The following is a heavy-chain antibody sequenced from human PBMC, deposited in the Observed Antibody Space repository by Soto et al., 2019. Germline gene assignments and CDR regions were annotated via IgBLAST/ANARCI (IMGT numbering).Heavy chain of an antibody. D-gene: IGHD3-10*01. CDR3: TRLISAAQDY. V-gene: IGHV3-73*01. Sequence: ESGGGLVQPGGSPKLSCAASGFVFKDSSIHWVRQASGKGLEWVGRIRDRAFSYATAYAASVKGRFTISRDDSTNTAYLQMNSLKTEDTAIYYCTRLISAAQDYWGQGTLVTVSS. CDR2: IRDRAFSYAT. CDR1: GFVFKDSS. J-gene: IGHJ4*02.